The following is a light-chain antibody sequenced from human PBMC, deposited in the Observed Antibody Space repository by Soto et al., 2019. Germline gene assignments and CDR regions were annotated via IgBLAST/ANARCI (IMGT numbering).Light chain of an antibody. J-gene: IGKJ1*01. Sequence: EFVFTQSPVTLSLSPGERATLSCRASQSVSSNLAWYQQKPGQAPRLLIYGASTRATGIPARFSGSGSGTEFTLTISSLQSEDFAVYYCQQYNNWPPWTFGQGTKVDIK. CDR1: QSVSSN. CDR2: GAS. CDR3: QQYNNWPPWT. V-gene: IGKV3-15*01.